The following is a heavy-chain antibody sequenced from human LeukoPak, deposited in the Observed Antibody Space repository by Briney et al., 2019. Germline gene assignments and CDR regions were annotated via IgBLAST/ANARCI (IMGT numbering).Heavy chain of an antibody. CDR2: INHSGGT. CDR3: ARGGALRYYYYYMDV. D-gene: IGHD4-17*01. J-gene: IGHJ6*03. V-gene: IGHV4-34*01. CDR1: GGSFSGYY. Sequence: PSETLSLTCAVYGGSFSGYYWSWIRQPPGKGLEWIGEINHSGGTKYNPSPKSRVTISIETSKTQFSLKLRSVTAAGTAVYYCARGGALRYYYYYMDVWGKGTTVTISS.